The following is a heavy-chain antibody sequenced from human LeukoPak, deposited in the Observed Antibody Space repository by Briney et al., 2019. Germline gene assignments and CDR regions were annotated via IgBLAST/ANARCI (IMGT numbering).Heavy chain of an antibody. V-gene: IGHV4-59*01. CDR2: IYYSGST. J-gene: IGHJ4*02. CDR1: GFPFSNAW. Sequence: GSLRLSCAASGFPFSNAWMSWVRQAPGKGLEWIGYIYYSGSTNYNPSLKSRVTISVDTSKNQFSLKLSSVTAADTAVYYCAREEQWLRHIDYWGQGTLVTVSS. D-gene: IGHD6-19*01. CDR3: AREEQWLRHIDY.